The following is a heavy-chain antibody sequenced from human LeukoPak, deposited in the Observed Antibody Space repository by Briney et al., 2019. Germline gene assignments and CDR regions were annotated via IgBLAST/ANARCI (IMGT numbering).Heavy chain of an antibody. Sequence: SETLSLTCTVSGGSISSYYWSWIRQPAGKGLEWIGRIYTSGSTNYNPSLKSRVTMSVDTSKNQFSLKLSSVTAADTAVYYCARAPAAFTGTYYYYYMDVWGKGTTVTVSS. D-gene: IGHD2-2*01. CDR2: IYTSGST. CDR3: ARAPAAFTGTYYYYYMDV. V-gene: IGHV4-4*07. J-gene: IGHJ6*03. CDR1: GGSISSYY.